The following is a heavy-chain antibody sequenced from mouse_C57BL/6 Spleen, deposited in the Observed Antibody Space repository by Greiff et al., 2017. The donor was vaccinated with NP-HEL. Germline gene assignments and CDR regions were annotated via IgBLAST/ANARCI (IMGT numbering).Heavy chain of an antibody. CDR1: GYTFTSYW. CDR3: ARTRANYDYDDY. J-gene: IGHJ2*01. CDR2: IDPSDSYT. Sequence: QVQLQQPGAELVKPGASVKLSCKASGYTFTSYWMQWVKQRPGQGLEWIGEIDPSDSYTNYNQKFKGKATLTVDTSSSTAYMQLSSLTSEDSAVYYCARTRANYDYDDYWGQGTTLTVSS. D-gene: IGHD2-4*01. V-gene: IGHV1-50*01.